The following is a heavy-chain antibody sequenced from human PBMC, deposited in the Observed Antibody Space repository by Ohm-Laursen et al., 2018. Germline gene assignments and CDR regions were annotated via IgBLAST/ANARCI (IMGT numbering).Heavy chain of an antibody. J-gene: IGHJ6*02. V-gene: IGHV3-23*01. CDR2: ISGSGGST. CDR3: AKDETSYYYYGMDV. Sequence: SLRLSCAASGFTFSSYAMTWVRQAPGKGLEWVSAISGSGGSTYYSDSVKGRFTISRDNSKNTLYLQMNSLRAEDTAVYYCAKDETSYYYYGMDVWGQGTTVTVSS. D-gene: IGHD3-16*01. CDR1: GFTFSSYA.